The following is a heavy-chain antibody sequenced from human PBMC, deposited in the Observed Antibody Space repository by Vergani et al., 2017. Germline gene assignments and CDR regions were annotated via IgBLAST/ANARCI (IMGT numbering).Heavy chain of an antibody. CDR2: IKNTGDST. V-gene: IGHV3-23*04. CDR3: RRRMDNYN. D-gene: IGHD5-24*01. J-gene: IGHJ4*02. Sequence: EVQPVESGGGLVQPARSLRPSCAASGFTFSSHAMSWVRQGHGQGLEWVSSIKNTGDSTHYADSVKGRFTISRDNSKNTLYLQMNSLRVEDPAVYYCRRRMDNYNGGQGTLVTVSS. CDR1: GFTFSSHA.